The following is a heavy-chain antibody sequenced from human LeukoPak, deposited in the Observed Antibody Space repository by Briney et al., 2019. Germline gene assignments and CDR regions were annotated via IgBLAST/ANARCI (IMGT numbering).Heavy chain of an antibody. Sequence: AWKSLRPSCPASGFTYLSSAMHWLRQAPGKGLERAAVISHDGSTNYCADSWKGRFTISRDNSNNTLYLQMNSLRAEDTAVYYCARDRDNHYYHRNTLDYWGPGTLVTVFS. CDR3: ARDRDNHYYHRNTLDY. CDR1: GFTYLSSA. V-gene: IGHV3-30-3*01. D-gene: IGHD3-22*01. J-gene: IGHJ4*02. CDR2: ISHDGSTN.